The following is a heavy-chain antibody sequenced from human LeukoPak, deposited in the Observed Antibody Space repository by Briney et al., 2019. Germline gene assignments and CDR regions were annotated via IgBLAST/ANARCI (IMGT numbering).Heavy chain of an antibody. CDR1: GFTFSSYS. Sequence: PGGSLRLSCAASGFTFSSYSMNWVRQAPGKGLEWVSSISSSSSYIYYADSVKGRFTISRDNAKNSLYLQMNSLRAEDTAVYYCARSSGRTGTSPFDYWGQGTLVTVSS. J-gene: IGHJ4*02. V-gene: IGHV3-21*01. D-gene: IGHD3-10*01. CDR3: ARSSGRTGTSPFDY. CDR2: ISSSSSYI.